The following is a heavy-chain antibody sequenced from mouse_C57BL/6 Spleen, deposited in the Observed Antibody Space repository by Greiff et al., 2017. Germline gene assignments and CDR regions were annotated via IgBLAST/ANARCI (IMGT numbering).Heavy chain of an antibody. CDR2: IDPSDSYT. J-gene: IGHJ3*01. V-gene: IGHV1-50*01. D-gene: IGHD2-14*01. CDR1: GYTFTSYW. CDR3: ARDVRPRWFAY. Sequence: QVQLQQPGAELVKPGASVKLSCKASGYTFTSYWMQWVKQRPGQGLEWIGEIDPSDSYTNYNQKFKGKATLTVDTSSSTAYMQRSSLTSEDSAVYYCARDVRPRWFAYWGQGTLVTVSA.